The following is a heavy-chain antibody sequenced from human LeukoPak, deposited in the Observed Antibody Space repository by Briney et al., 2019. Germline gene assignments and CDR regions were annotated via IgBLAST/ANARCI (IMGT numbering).Heavy chain of an antibody. D-gene: IGHD3-3*01. Sequence: SETLSLTCAVSGYSISSGYYWGWIRQPPGKGLEWIGSIYHSGSTYYNPSPKSRVTISVDTSKNQFSLKLSSVTAADTAVYYCARPPRYYDFWSGEYAFDIWGQGTMVTVSS. CDR2: IYHSGST. CDR3: ARPPRYYDFWSGEYAFDI. J-gene: IGHJ3*02. V-gene: IGHV4-38-2*01. CDR1: GYSISSGYY.